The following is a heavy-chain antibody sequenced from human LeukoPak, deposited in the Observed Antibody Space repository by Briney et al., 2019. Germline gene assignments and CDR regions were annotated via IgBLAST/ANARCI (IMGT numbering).Heavy chain of an antibody. Sequence: SETLSLTCTVSGGPISSSSYYWGWIRQPPGKGLEWIGSIYYSGSTYYNPSLKSRVTISVDTSKNQFSLKLSSVTAADTAVYYCARRRGGGEDHWFDPWGQGTLVTVSS. CDR3: ARRRGGGEDHWFDP. CDR2: IYYSGST. V-gene: IGHV4-39*01. CDR1: GGPISSSSYY. J-gene: IGHJ5*02. D-gene: IGHD2-21*01.